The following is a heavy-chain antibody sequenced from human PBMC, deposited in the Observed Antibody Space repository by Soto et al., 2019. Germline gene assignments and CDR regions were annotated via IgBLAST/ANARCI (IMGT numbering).Heavy chain of an antibody. J-gene: IGHJ4*02. CDR3: AKPFGGEYYYDSSGYYYGYFDY. Sequence: GGSLRLYCAASGFTFSSYGMHWVRQAPGKGLEWVAVISYDGSNKYYADSVKGRFTISRDNSKNTLYLQMNSLRAEDTAVYYCAKPFGGEYYYDSSGYYYGYFDYWGQGTLVTVS. V-gene: IGHV3-30*18. D-gene: IGHD3-22*01. CDR1: GFTFSSYG. CDR2: ISYDGSNK.